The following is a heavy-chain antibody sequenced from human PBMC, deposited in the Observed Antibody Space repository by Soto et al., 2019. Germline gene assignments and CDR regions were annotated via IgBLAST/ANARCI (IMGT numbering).Heavy chain of an antibody. D-gene: IGHD6-19*01. CDR3: ARAGGLGAVAVDY. V-gene: IGHV4-30-2*01. Sequence: QLQLQESGSGLVKPSQTLSLTCAVSGGSISSGGYSWSWIRQPPGKGLEWIGYIYHSGRTYYNPSLKSRVTISVDRSKNQFSLKRSSVTAADTAVYYCARAGGLGAVAVDYWGQGTLVTVSS. CDR2: IYHSGRT. CDR1: GGSISSGGYS. J-gene: IGHJ4*02.